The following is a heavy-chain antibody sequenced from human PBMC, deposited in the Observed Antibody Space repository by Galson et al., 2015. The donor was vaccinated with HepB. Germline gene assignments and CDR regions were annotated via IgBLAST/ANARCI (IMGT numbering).Heavy chain of an antibody. CDR3: ARDHDFWSSYYLYYYGMDV. V-gene: IGHV3-48*01. CDR1: GFTFSSYS. CDR2: ISSSSSTI. Sequence: SLRLSCAASGFTFSSYSMNWVRQAPGKGLEWVSYISSSSSTIYYADSVKGRFTISRDNAKNSLYLQMNSLRAEDTAVYYCARDHDFWSSYYLYYYGMDVWGQGTTVTVSS. D-gene: IGHD3-3*01. J-gene: IGHJ6*02.